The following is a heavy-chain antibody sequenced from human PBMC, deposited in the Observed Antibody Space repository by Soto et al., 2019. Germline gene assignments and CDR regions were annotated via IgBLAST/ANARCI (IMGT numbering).Heavy chain of an antibody. J-gene: IGHJ4*02. D-gene: IGHD3-3*02. CDR2: FIPILDMA. Sequence: QVQVVQSGAEVKKPESSVKVSCKPSGGTFNTYTVNWVPLAPGHGLGWMGRFIPILDMATYAQKFQDRVTITADRSKFTAYMVLNSLTSDDTAVYYCAITFCRDNSCPRDFDFWGPGTRVTVSS. CDR3: AITFCRDNSCPRDFDF. CDR1: GGTFNTYT. V-gene: IGHV1-69*02.